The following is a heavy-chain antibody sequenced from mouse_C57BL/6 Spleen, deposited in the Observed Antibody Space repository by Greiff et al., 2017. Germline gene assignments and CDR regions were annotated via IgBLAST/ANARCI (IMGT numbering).Heavy chain of an antibody. J-gene: IGHJ4*01. CDR3: ARSYYDYDRDAMDY. D-gene: IGHD2-4*01. CDR2: INPNYGTT. V-gene: IGHV1-39*01. Sequence: EVKLMESGPELVKPGASVKISCKASGYSFTDYNMNWVKQSNGKSLEWIGVINPNYGTTSYNQKFKGKATLTVDQSSSTAYMQLNSLTSEDSAVYYCARSYYDYDRDAMDYWGQGTSVTVSS. CDR1: GYSFTDYN.